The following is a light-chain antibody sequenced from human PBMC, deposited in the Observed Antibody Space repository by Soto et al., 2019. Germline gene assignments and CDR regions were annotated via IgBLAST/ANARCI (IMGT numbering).Light chain of an antibody. CDR2: GAS. V-gene: IGKV3-15*01. Sequence: EIVLTQSPGTLSLSPGERATLSCRASQSVSSNLAWYQQKPGQAPRLLIYGASTRATGIPARFSGSGSGTEFTLTISSLQSEDFAVYYCQQHTDWPPITFGQGTRREIK. J-gene: IGKJ5*01. CDR1: QSVSSN. CDR3: QQHTDWPPIT.